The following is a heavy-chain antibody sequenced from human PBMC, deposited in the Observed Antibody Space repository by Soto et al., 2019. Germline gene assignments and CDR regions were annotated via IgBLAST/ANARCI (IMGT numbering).Heavy chain of an antibody. D-gene: IGHD3-9*01. Sequence: PGGSLRLSCAAPGFSFEDYTMHWVRQGPGKGPEWISLISWDGGITDYSDSVRGRFISSRDNSKNSLFLEMNSLTSEDAAMYFCARDSYDILTGQKRYFDFWGQGTLVTVSS. V-gene: IGHV3-43*01. CDR1: GFSFEDYT. J-gene: IGHJ4*02. CDR3: ARDSYDILTGQKRYFDF. CDR2: ISWDGGIT.